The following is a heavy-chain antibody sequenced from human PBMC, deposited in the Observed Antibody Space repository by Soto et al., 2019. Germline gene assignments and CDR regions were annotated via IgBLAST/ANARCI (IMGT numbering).Heavy chain of an antibody. D-gene: IGHD5-12*01. CDR1: GYIFVNYD. CDR3: AMVDNDVTSTPEHV. J-gene: IGHJ6*02. CDR2: INPYSGNT. V-gene: IGHV1-18*01. Sequence: QVQLVQSGDEVRKPGASVKVSCKASGYIFVNYDIAWVRQAPGQGLEWMGWINPYSGNTHYASKVQGRLTMNTYTARITDYMDVGSLTSDDTAVYYCAMVDNDVTSTPEHVWGEGTTDT.